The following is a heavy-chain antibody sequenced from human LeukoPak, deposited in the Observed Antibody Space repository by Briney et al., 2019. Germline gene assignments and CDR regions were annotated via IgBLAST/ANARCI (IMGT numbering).Heavy chain of an antibody. D-gene: IGHD1-26*01. CDR3: AREVGATRSYYYYGMDV. Sequence: PSETLSLTCTVSGGSISDYYWSWIRQPPGKGLEWIGYIYYSGSTNYNPSLKSRVTISVDTSKNQFSLKLSSVTAADTAVYYCAREVGATRSYYYYGMDVWGQGTTVTVSS. V-gene: IGHV4-59*12. CDR2: IYYSGST. J-gene: IGHJ6*02. CDR1: GGSISDYY.